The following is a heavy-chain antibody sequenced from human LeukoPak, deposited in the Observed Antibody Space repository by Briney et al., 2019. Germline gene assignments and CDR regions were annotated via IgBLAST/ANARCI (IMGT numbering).Heavy chain of an antibody. V-gene: IGHV4-59*01. CDR1: GGSISSYY. Sequence: PSETLSLTCTVSGGSISSYYWSWIRQPPGKGLEWIGYIYYSGSTNYNPSLKSRVTISVDTSKNQFSLKLSSVTAADTAVYYCARGGYYDSSGYDRLDYFDYWGQGTLVTVSS. J-gene: IGHJ4*02. D-gene: IGHD3-22*01. CDR2: IYYSGST. CDR3: ARGGYYDSSGYDRLDYFDY.